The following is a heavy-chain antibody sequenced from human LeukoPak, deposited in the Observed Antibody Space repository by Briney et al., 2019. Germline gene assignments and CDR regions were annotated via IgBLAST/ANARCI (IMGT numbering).Heavy chain of an antibody. CDR3: ARASIEHYVWGSYRYSFTFDY. CDR1: GGSISSSNW. V-gene: IGHV4-4*02. CDR2: IYHSGST. J-gene: IGHJ4*02. Sequence: KPSETLSLTCAVSGGSISSSNWWSWVRQPPGKGLEWIGEIYHSGSTNYNPSLKSRVTISVDTSKNQFSLKLSSVTAADTAVYYCARASIEHYVWGSYRYSFTFDYWGQGTLVTVSS. D-gene: IGHD3-16*02.